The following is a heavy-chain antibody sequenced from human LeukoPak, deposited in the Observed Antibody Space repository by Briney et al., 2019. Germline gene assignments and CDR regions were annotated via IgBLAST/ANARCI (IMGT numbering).Heavy chain of an antibody. V-gene: IGHV4-39*07. CDR3: ARAGSSTSCPVT. J-gene: IGHJ3*01. Sequence: SETLSLTCSVSGGSISSSSYYWGWIRQPPGKGLEWIGSIYYSGSTYYNPSLKSRVTISVDTSKNQFSLKLSSVTAADTGVYYCARAGSSTSCPVTWGQGTMVTVSS. CDR1: GGSISSSSYY. D-gene: IGHD2-2*01. CDR2: IYYSGST.